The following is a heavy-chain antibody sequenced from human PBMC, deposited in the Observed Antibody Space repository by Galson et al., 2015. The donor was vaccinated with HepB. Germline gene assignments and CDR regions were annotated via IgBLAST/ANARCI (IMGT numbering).Heavy chain of an antibody. Sequence: SVKVSCKASGGTFSNYAISWVRQAPGQGLEWMGGIIPIFGTANYAQKFQGRATITADESTSTAYMELSSLRSEDTAVYYCARAARNDFATKYYFDYWGQGTLVTVSS. CDR1: GGTFSNYA. CDR2: IIPIFGTA. CDR3: ARAARNDFATKYYFDY. D-gene: IGHD1-14*01. V-gene: IGHV1-69*13. J-gene: IGHJ4*02.